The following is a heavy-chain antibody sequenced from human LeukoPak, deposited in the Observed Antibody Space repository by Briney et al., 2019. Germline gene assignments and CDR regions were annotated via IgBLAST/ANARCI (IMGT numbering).Heavy chain of an antibody. Sequence: GGSLRLSCAASGFTFSSYAMHWVRQAPGKGLELVAVISYDGSNKYYADSVKGRFTISRDNSKNTLYLQMNSLRAEDTAVYYCARVSGKAVTAETYYFDYWGQGTLVTVSS. D-gene: IGHD2-21*02. V-gene: IGHV3-30-3*01. J-gene: IGHJ4*02. CDR2: ISYDGSNK. CDR1: GFTFSSYA. CDR3: ARVSGKAVTAETYYFDY.